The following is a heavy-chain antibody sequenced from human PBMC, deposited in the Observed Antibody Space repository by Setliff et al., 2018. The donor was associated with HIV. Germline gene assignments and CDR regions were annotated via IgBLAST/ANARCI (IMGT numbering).Heavy chain of an antibody. CDR3: SQDLGGFRIAATGRSNPSDY. CDR2: IRTTGDT. Sequence: GGSLRLSCAASGFTFSCYDVHWVRQPTGKRLEWVSSIRTTGDTYSPGAVKGRFTISRENAKNSLYLQMNGLRAGDTAVYYCSQDLGGFRIAATGRSNPSDYWGKRSLV. CDR1: GFTFSCYD. V-gene: IGHV3-13*01. J-gene: IGHJ4*02. D-gene: IGHD6-13*01.